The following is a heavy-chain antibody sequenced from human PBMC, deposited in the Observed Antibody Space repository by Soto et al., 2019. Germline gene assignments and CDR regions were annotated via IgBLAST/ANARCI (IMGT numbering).Heavy chain of an antibody. D-gene: IGHD6-19*01. CDR1: GFTFSSYG. CDR2: IWYDGSNK. Sequence: QVQLVESGGGVVQPGRSLRLSCAASGFTFSSYGMHWVRQAPGKGLEWVAVIWYDGSNKYYADSVKGRFTISRDNSKNTLYLQMNSLRAKDTAVYYCAREGRAVAGTNFDYWGQGTLVTVSS. CDR3: AREGRAVAGTNFDY. V-gene: IGHV3-33*01. J-gene: IGHJ4*02.